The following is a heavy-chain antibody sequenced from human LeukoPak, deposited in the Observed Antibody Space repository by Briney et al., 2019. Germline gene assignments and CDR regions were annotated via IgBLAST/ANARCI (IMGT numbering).Heavy chain of an antibody. CDR2: IIPIFGTA. Sequence: ASVKVSCKASGGTFSSYAISWVRQAPGQGLEWMGGIIPIFGTANYAQKFQGRVTITADESTSTAYMELSSLRSEDTAVYYCAKILSKGAGTDYWGQGTLVTVSS. D-gene: IGHD1-26*01. J-gene: IGHJ4*02. CDR1: GGTFSSYA. V-gene: IGHV1-69*13. CDR3: AKILSKGAGTDY.